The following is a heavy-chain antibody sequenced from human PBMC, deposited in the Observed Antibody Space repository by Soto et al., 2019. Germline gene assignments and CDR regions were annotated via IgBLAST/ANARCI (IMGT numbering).Heavy chain of an antibody. CDR1: GFTVSSYA. D-gene: IGHD6-6*01. V-gene: IGHV3-23*01. J-gene: IGHJ4*02. CDR3: AKVSRLGIAARTWGPFDY. Sequence: EVQLLESGGGLVQPGGSLRLSCAASGFTVSSYAMRWVRQAPGKGLEWVSAISGSGGSTYYADSVKGRFTISRDNSKNTLYMQMNSLRAEDTGVYYCAKVSRLGIAARTWGPFDYWGQGILVTVSS. CDR2: ISGSGGST.